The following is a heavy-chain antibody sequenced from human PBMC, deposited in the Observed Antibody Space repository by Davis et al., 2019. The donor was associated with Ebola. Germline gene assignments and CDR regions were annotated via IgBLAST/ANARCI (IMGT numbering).Heavy chain of an antibody. J-gene: IGHJ4*02. CDR2: IRPSGGST. CDR1: GSTLTNYY. Sequence: AASVKVSCKASGSTLTNYYIHWVRQAPGQGLEWMGIIRPSGGSTSYAQKFQGRVTMTGDTSTSTVYMELYSLRSEDTAVYYCARDRASDFDYWGQGTLVTVSS. CDR3: ARDRASDFDY. V-gene: IGHV1-46*01. D-gene: IGHD3-10*01.